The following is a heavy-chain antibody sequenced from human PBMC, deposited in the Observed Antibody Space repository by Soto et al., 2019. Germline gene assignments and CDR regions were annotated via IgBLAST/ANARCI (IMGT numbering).Heavy chain of an antibody. CDR3: ARADPRHYYMAD. V-gene: IGHV1-8*01. CDR2: VNPGGGYK. CDR1: GYVFHSYD. Sequence: QVQLVQSGDEVKKPGASVRVSCKASGYVFHSYDITWVRQAPGHGLEWMGGVNPGGGYKGYAQNYQGIVTLARNKSISTGYMALSGQRSEDTAVYYCARADPRHYYMADGGKVTTVTV. J-gene: IGHJ6*03.